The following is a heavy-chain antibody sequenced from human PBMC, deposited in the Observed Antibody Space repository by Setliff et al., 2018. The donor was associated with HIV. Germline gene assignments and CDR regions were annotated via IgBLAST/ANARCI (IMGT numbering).Heavy chain of an antibody. J-gene: IGHJ4*02. V-gene: IGHV3-74*01. CDR1: GFTFDRYW. D-gene: IGHD5-12*01. CDR2: ANTDGSSK. Sequence: PGGSLRLSCAASGFTFDRYWMHWVRQAPGKGLVWVSRANTDGSSKTYADSVKDRFTISRDNAKNTLYLQMNSLRAEDTGVYYCHSGYDTEEQSYFDYWGQGTLVTVSS. CDR3: HSGYDTEEQSYFDY.